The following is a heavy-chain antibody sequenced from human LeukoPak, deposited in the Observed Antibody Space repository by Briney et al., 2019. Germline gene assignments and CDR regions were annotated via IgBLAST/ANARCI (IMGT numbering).Heavy chain of an antibody. J-gene: IGHJ5*02. CDR3: ASSGGSGSYSWFDP. V-gene: IGHV4-38-2*02. CDR2: IYHSGST. CDR1: GYSISSGYY. D-gene: IGHD3-10*01. Sequence: SETLSLTCTVSGYSISSGYYWGWIRQPPGKGLEWIGSIYHSGSTYYNPSLKSRVTISVDTSKNQFSLKLSSVTAADTAVYYCASSGGSGSYSWFDPWGQGTLVTVSS.